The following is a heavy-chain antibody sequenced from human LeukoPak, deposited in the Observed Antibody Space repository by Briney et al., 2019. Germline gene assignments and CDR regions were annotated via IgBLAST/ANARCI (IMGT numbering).Heavy chain of an antibody. D-gene: IGHD5-18*01. V-gene: IGHV1-2*02. J-gene: IGHJ4*02. Sequence: ASVKVSCQASGYTFTGYYMHWVRQPPGQGREWVGWINPNSGGTNYAQKFQGRVTMTRDTSISTAYMELSRLRSDDTAVYYCARALRGYSYGYGQRPVDYWGQGTLVTVSS. CDR3: ARALRGYSYGYGQRPVDY. CDR1: GYTFTGYY. CDR2: INPNSGGT.